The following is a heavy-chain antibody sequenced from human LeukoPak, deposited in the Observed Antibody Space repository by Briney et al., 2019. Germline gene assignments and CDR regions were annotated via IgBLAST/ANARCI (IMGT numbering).Heavy chain of an antibody. V-gene: IGHV3-11*01. J-gene: IGHJ5*02. CDR3: ARSLTMMASYFDP. D-gene: IGHD3-22*01. Sequence: PGGSLRLSCAASGFTFSDYYMSWIRQAPGKGLEWVSYIRSSGDSIYYADSVKGRLTISRDNAKNSLYLQLNSLRVDDTAVYYCARSLTMMASYFDPWGQGTLVTVSS. CDR1: GFTFSDYY. CDR2: IRSSGDSI.